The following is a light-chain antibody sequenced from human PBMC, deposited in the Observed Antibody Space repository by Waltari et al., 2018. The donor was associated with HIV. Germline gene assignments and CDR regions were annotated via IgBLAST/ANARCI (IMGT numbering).Light chain of an antibody. V-gene: IGLV7-46*01. Sequence: QAVVTQEPSLTVSPGGTVTLTCVSSTGAVTSGHYPYWFQQKPGQAPRTLIYDTRKKHSWPPARFSGSLLGDKAALTLSGAQPEDEAEYSCLLSYSGGRRVFGGGTKLTVL. CDR2: DTR. CDR3: LLSYSGGRRV. J-gene: IGLJ3*02. CDR1: TGAVTSGHY.